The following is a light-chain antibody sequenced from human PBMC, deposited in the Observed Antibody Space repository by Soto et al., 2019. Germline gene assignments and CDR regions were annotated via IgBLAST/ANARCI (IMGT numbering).Light chain of an antibody. J-gene: IGKJ5*01. CDR3: QHYTLYSAP. V-gene: IGKV1-5*01. Sequence: RLTQSPSSLSASVGDTVTISCRASQDISTYLAWYQQKPGKAPKLLIFGASSLQNGVPPRFAGSGSGSEFTLTINRLQPDDFATYFCQHYTLYSAPFGQGTRV. CDR1: QDISTY. CDR2: GAS.